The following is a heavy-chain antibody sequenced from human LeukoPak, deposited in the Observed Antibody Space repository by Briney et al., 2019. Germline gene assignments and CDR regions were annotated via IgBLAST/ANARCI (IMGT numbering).Heavy chain of an antibody. CDR1: GGSISNYY. J-gene: IGHJ4*02. CDR3: ARSGTSFSDTFDY. V-gene: IGHV4-4*07. D-gene: IGHD2/OR15-2a*01. CDR2: VYSSGST. Sequence: SETLSLTCTVSGGSISNYYWSWIRQPAGKGLEWIGRVYSSGSTDYNPSLKSRVTISLDKSKNQFSLKLTSVTAADTAVYYCARSGTSFSDTFDYWGQGTLVTVSS.